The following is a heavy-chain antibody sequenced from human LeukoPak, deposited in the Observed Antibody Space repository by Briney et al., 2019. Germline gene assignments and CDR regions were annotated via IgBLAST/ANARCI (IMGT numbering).Heavy chain of an antibody. CDR2: ISSSGSTI. D-gene: IGHD6-19*01. CDR3: GRDRRGGLLRQWLANYFVY. CDR1: GFTFSSYE. J-gene: IGHJ4*02. Sequence: PGGSLRLSCAASGFTFSSYEMNWVRHAPGKGLEWVPYISSSGSTIYYADSVKGRFTISRDNAKNSLYLQMNSLRAEDTPGYYCGRDRRGGLLRQWLANYFVYWGQGTIVTVSS. V-gene: IGHV3-48*03.